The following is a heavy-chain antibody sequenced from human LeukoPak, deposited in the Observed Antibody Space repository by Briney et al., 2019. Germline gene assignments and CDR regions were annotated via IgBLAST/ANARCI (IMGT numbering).Heavy chain of an antibody. V-gene: IGHV1-69*06. Sequence: GASVKVSCKASGGTLSSYAISWVRQAPGQGLEGMGGIFPIFGTANYAQKFQGRVTITADKSTSTAYMELSSLRSEDTAVYYCASEYGSGSYYNAAFDIWGQGTMVTVSS. CDR2: IFPIFGTA. CDR3: ASEYGSGSYYNAAFDI. D-gene: IGHD3-10*01. CDR1: GGTLSSYA. J-gene: IGHJ3*02.